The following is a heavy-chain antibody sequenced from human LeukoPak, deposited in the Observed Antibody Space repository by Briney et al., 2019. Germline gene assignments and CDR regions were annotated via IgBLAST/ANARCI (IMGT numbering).Heavy chain of an antibody. CDR3: ARDLRGYSYGYYYYYMDV. CDR2: IYTSGST. J-gene: IGHJ6*03. CDR1: GGSISGGSYY. V-gene: IGHV4-61*02. Sequence: SQTLSLTCTVSGGSISGGSYYWSWIRQPAGKGLEWIGRIYTSGSTNYNPSLKSRVTISVDTSKNQFSLKLSSVTAADTAVYYCARDLRGYSYGYYYYYMDVWGKGTTVTVSS. D-gene: IGHD5-18*01.